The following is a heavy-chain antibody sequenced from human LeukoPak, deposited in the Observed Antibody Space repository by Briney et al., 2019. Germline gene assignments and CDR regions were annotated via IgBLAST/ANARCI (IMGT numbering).Heavy chain of an antibody. J-gene: IGHJ6*03. CDR2: IYYSGST. CDR1: GGSISSYY. Sequence: SETLSLTCTVSGGSISSYYWSWIRQPPGKGLGWIGYIYYSGSTNYNPSLKSRVTISVDTSKNQFSLKLSSVTAADTAVYYCAKAYSYYYYYYMDVWGKGTTVTVSS. D-gene: IGHD4-11*01. V-gene: IGHV4-59*01. CDR3: AKAYSYYYYYYMDV.